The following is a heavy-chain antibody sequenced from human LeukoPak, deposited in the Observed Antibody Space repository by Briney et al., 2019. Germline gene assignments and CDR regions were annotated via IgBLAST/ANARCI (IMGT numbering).Heavy chain of an antibody. J-gene: IGHJ4*02. D-gene: IGHD5-12*01. V-gene: IGHV3-20*04. CDR3: ARRGRATASGGTFDY. Sequence: PGGSLRLSCAASGFTFDDYGMSWVRQAPGKGLEWVSGINWNGGSTGYADSVKGRFTISRDNAKNSLYLQMNSLRAEDTAVYYCARRGRATASGGTFDYWGQGTLVTVSS. CDR2: INWNGGST. CDR1: GFTFDDYG.